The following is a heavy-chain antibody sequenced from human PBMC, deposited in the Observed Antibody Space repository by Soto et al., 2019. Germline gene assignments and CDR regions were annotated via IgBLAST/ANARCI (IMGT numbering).Heavy chain of an antibody. CDR2: IIPVYGTA. J-gene: IGHJ6*02. CDR3: ARSGGHSYYYYGLDV. Sequence: QVQLVQSGAEGKKPGSSVKVSCKASGGTFSSYAFSWVRQAPGQGLEWMGGIIPVYGTANYAEKFQGRVTITADESTTTAHMELRSLRSEDTAVYYCARSGGHSYYYYGLDVWGLGTTVTVSS. V-gene: IGHV1-69*01. CDR1: GGTFSSYA. D-gene: IGHD2-15*01.